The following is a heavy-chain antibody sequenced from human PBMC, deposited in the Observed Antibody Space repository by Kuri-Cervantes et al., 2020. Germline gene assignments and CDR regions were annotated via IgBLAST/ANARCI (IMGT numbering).Heavy chain of an antibody. D-gene: IGHD2-2*01. CDR1: GYTLTELS. V-gene: IGHV1-24*01. CDR2: FDPEDGET. CDR3: AAQGGIVVVPAATYQTNYGMDV. J-gene: IGHJ6*02. Sequence: ASVKVSCKVSGYTLTELSMHWVRQAPGKGLEWMGGFDPEDGETIYAQKFQGRVTMTEDTSTDTAYMELSSLRSEDTAVYYCAAQGGIVVVPAATYQTNYGMDVWGQGTTVTVSS.